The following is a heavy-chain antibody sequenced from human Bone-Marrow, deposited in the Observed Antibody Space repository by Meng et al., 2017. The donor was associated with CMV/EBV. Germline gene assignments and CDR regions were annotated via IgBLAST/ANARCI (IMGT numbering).Heavy chain of an antibody. Sequence: ASVKVSCKASGYSFTNYGISWLRLAPGQGLEWMGWISAYNGNIIYAQKVVDRIIMTIDTYTNTADMELSRLGSEDAAVYDCVRGYSSYYDSRGNSDWGQGTLVTVSS. CDR1: GYSFTNYG. D-gene: IGHD3-22*01. CDR3: VRGYSSYYDSRGNSD. V-gene: IGHV1-18*01. J-gene: IGHJ4*02. CDR2: ISAYNGNI.